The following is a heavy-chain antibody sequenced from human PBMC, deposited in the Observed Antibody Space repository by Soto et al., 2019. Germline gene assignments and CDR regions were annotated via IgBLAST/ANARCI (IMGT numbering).Heavy chain of an antibody. CDR2: IKSKTDGGTT. J-gene: IGHJ5*02. CDR3: TVPRAPMIRP. D-gene: IGHD3-22*01. V-gene: IGHV3-15*01. CDR1: GFTFSNAW. Sequence: EVQLVESGGGLVEPGGSLRLSCTASGFTFSNAWMTWVRQAPGKGLEWVGRIKSKTDGGTTDYAAPVKGRFTISRDESKKTLNLQMNSLKTEDTAVYYCTVPRAPMIRPWGQGTLVTVSS.